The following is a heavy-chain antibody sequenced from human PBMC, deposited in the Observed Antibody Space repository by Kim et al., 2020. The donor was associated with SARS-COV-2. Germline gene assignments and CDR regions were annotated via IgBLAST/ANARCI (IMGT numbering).Heavy chain of an antibody. Sequence: ASVKVSCKASGYTFTSYAMHWVRQAPGQRLEWMGWINAGNGNTKYSQKFQGRVTITRDTSASTAYMELSSLRSEDTAVYYCARDRGMVRGVIFRLHNWFDPWGQGTLVTVSS. V-gene: IGHV1-3*01. D-gene: IGHD3-10*01. CDR1: GYTFTSYA. CDR3: ARDRGMVRGVIFRLHNWFDP. CDR2: INAGNGNT. J-gene: IGHJ5*02.